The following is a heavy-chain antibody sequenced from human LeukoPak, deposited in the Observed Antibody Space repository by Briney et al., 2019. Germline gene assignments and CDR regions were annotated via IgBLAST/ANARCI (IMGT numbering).Heavy chain of an antibody. Sequence: PSETLSLTCTVSGGSISSYYWGWIRQPPGKGLEWIGYIYYSGSTNYNPSLKSRVTISVDTSKNQFSLKLSSVTAADTAVYYCARSLGGYYDSSGSDAFDIWGQGTTVTVSS. CDR3: ARSLGGYYDSSGSDAFDI. J-gene: IGHJ3*02. CDR2: IYYSGST. D-gene: IGHD3-22*01. V-gene: IGHV4-59*01. CDR1: GGSISSYY.